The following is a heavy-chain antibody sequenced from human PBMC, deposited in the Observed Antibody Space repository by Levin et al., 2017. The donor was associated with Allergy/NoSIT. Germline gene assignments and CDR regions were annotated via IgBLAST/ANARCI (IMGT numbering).Heavy chain of an antibody. D-gene: IGHD1-1*01. CDR2: IYYSGST. CDR3: ARHYKKNTINFDI. CDR1: GGSISSSSYY. Sequence: GSLRLSCTVSGGSISSSSYYWGWIRQPPGKGLEWIGSIYYSGSTYYNPSLKSRVTISVDTSKNQFSLKLSSVTAADTAMYYCARHYKKNTINFDIWGQGTMVTVSS. V-gene: IGHV4-39*01. J-gene: IGHJ3*02.